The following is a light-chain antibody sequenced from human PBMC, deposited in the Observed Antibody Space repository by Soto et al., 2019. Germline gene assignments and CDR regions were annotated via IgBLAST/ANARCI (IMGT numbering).Light chain of an antibody. CDR1: QSVSSN. J-gene: IGKJ1*01. Sequence: EFVMTQSPATLSVSPGERATLSCRASQSVSSNLAWYQQKPGQAPRLLIYGASTRATGIPARFSGSGSGTEFTLTISSLQSEDFVVYYCQQYNNWPWTFGQGTKVDI. V-gene: IGKV3-15*01. CDR2: GAS. CDR3: QQYNNWPWT.